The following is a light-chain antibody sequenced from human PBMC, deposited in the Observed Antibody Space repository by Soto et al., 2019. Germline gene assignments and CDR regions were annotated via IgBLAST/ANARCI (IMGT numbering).Light chain of an antibody. CDR1: SSDGGGYNF. CDR2: DVS. J-gene: IGLJ2*01. V-gene: IGLV2-14*01. CDR3: SSYRSGNTVVV. Sequence: QSALTQPASVSGSPGQSITISCTGTSSDGGGYNFVSWYQQYPGKAPKLMIYDVSSRPSGVSNRFSGSKSGNTASLTISGLQAEDEAVYSCSSYRSGNTVVVFGGGTKLTVL.